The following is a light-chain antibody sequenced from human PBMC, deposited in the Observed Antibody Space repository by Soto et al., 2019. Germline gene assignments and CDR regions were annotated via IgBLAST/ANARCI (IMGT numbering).Light chain of an antibody. CDR1: QSVSTN. V-gene: IGKV3-15*01. CDR2: FAS. J-gene: IGKJ1*01. Sequence: VTTQSPSTLSVYTGERAGLSCRASQSVSTNLAWYQQKPGQPPRLLIYFASTRATAVPARFTAGGSGTEFTLTIGCLQSDDLAGYYCQQYDNWPRTFGQGTKVEIK. CDR3: QQYDNWPRT.